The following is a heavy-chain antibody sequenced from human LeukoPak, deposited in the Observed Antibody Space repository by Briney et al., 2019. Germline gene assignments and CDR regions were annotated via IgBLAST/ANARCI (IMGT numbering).Heavy chain of an antibody. CDR1: GYGSVYSFTSHW. J-gene: IGHJ5*02. CDR2: IYPRDSNT. V-gene: IGHV5-51*01. D-gene: IGHD6-13*01. CDR3: ARHPIAAGGAYNWFDP. Sequence: GESLQISCKGSGYGSVYSFTSHWIAWVRQMPGKGLEWMGIIYPRDSNTIYSPSFQAQVTISVDTSINTAYLQWISLKASDTAMYYCARHPIAAGGAYNWFDPWGQGTLVTVSS.